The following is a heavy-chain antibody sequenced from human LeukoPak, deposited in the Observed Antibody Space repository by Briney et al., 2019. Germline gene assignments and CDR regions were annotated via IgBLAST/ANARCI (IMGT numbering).Heavy chain of an antibody. Sequence: KPGGSLRLSCAASGFTFSTYNMNWVRQAPGKGLEWVSSITSSSSYIYYADSVKGRFTISRDNAKNSLYLQMNSLRAEDTAVYYCARVRIAVAGQGDYWGQGTLVTVSS. V-gene: IGHV3-21*01. CDR2: ITSSSSYI. CDR1: GFTFSTYN. CDR3: ARVRIAVAGQGDY. D-gene: IGHD6-19*01. J-gene: IGHJ4*02.